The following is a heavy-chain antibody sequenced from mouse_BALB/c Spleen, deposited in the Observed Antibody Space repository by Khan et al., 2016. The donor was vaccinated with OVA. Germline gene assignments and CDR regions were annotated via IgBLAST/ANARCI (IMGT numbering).Heavy chain of an antibody. CDR1: GYTFTSYT. J-gene: IGHJ3*01. V-gene: IGHV1-4*01. CDR3: VSDGAYYRNDGRFAY. Sequence: VQLQESGVGLARPGASVKMSCKASGYTFTSYTIHWIKMRPGQGLEWLGYINPSNGSTNYNEKLKDKATLTINKSSTTAYMQLSSLTSDDSAVYNCVSDGAYYRNDGRFAYWGLGTLVTVSA. CDR2: INPSNGST. D-gene: IGHD2-14*01.